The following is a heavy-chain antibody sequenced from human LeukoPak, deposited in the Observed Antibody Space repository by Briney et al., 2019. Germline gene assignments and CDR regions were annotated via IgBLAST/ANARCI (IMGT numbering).Heavy chain of an antibody. CDR1: GGSISSYY. CDR3: ARETTSGSSTKGPMEFDY. J-gene: IGHJ4*02. Sequence: PSETLSLTCTVSGGSISSYYWSWIRQPPGKGLEWIGYIYNSGSTNYNPSLKSRVTISVDTSKNQFSLKLSSVTAADTAVYYCARETTSGSSTKGPMEFDYWGQGTLVTVSS. CDR2: IYNSGST. D-gene: IGHD1-26*01. V-gene: IGHV4-59*01.